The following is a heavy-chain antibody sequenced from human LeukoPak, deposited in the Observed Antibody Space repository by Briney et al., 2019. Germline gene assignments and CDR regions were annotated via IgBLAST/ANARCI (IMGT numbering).Heavy chain of an antibody. CDR1: GFAFSSYW. CDR2: IKQDGSEK. D-gene: IGHD2-2*01. V-gene: IGHV3-7*01. J-gene: IGHJ5*02. Sequence: GGSLRLSCAASGFAFSSYWMSWVRQAPGKGLEWVANIKQDGSEKYYVDSVKGRFTISRDNAKNSLYLQMNSLRAEDTAVYYCARDDEYCSSTSCYPNNWFDPWGQGTLVTVSS. CDR3: ARDDEYCSSTSCYPNNWFDP.